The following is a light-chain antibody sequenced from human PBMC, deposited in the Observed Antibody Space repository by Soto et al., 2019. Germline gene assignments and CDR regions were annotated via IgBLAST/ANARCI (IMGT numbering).Light chain of an antibody. CDR2: EVS. Sequence: QSALTQPASVSGSPGQSITISCTGTSGDIGTYHYVSWFQQHPGKAPKLIIHEVSHRPSGVSTRFSGSKSGTTASLTISGLQAEDEADYYCSSYRKSKTFVFGTGTKGT. V-gene: IGLV2-14*01. J-gene: IGLJ1*01. CDR3: SSYRKSKTFV. CDR1: SGDIGTYHY.